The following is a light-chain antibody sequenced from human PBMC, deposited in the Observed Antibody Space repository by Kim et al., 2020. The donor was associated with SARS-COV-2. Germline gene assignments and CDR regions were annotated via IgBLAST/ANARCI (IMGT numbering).Light chain of an antibody. CDR2: GVS. CDR3: QQYVSSRT. J-gene: IGKJ1*01. Sequence: LSPGERATLSCRASQSVSSNYLAWYQQKPGQAPRLLIYGVSSRATGIPDRFSGSGSGTDFTLTISRLEPEDSAVYYCQQYVSSRTFGQGTKVDIK. V-gene: IGKV3-20*01. CDR1: QSVSSNY.